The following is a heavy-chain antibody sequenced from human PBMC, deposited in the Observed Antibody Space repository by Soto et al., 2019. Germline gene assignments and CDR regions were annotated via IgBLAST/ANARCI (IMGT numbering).Heavy chain of an antibody. CDR3: AREGGVLRLSNWLDP. V-gene: IGHV4-61*01. Sequence: SETLSLTCTVSGASVSSDTYYWSWIRQSPGKGLEWIGYIYHDGTTSYNPSLQSRVTMSINTSKNQFSLQLSSVTAAASAIYYCAREGGVLRLSNWLDPWGQGTLVTV. CDR1: GASVSSDTYY. CDR2: IYHDGTT. J-gene: IGHJ5*02. D-gene: IGHD3-3*01.